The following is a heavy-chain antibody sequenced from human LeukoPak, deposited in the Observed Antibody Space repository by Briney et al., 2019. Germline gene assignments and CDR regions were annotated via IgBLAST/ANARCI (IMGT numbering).Heavy chain of an antibody. D-gene: IGHD5-12*01. V-gene: IGHV1-2*02. CDR1: GYTFTGYY. J-gene: IGHJ4*02. CDR3: ARGLPPNIVATTGDY. Sequence: GASVKVSCKASGYTFTGYYMHWVRQAPGQGLEWMGWINPNSGGTNYAQKFQGRVTMTRDTSISTAYMELGRLRSDDTAVYYCARGLPPNIVATTGDYWGQGTLVTVSS. CDR2: INPNSGGT.